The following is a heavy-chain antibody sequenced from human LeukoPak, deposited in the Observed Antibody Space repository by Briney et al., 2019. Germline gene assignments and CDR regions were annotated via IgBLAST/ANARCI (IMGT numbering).Heavy chain of an antibody. CDR1: GGSFSGYY. CDR3: ARGFAPDY. J-gene: IGHJ4*02. Sequence: SETLSLTCAVYGGSFSGYYWSWIRQPPGKGLEWIGEINHSGSTNYNPPLKSRVTISVDTSKNQFSLKLSSVTAADTAVYYCARGFAPDYWGQGTLVTVSS. CDR2: INHSGST. V-gene: IGHV4-34*01.